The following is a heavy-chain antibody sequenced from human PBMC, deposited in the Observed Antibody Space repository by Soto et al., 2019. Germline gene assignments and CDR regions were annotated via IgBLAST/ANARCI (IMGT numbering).Heavy chain of an antibody. Sequence: PGGSLRLSCAASGFTFSSYVMSWVRQAPEKGLEWVSAISGSGGSTYYADSVKGRFTISRDNSKNTLYLQMNSLRAEDTAVYYSAKTPPGYSSRSHYFDYWGQGTLVTRLL. CDR2: ISGSGGST. V-gene: IGHV3-23*01. CDR3: AKTPPGYSSRSHYFDY. CDR1: GFTFSSYV. D-gene: IGHD6-19*01. J-gene: IGHJ4*02.